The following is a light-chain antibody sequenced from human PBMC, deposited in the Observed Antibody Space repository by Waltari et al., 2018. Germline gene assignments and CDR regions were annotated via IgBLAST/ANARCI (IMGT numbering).Light chain of an antibody. CDR1: SSNIGTSY. Sequence: QSVLTQPPSVSAAPGQKVTIPCSGSSSNIGTSYVSWYQQLPGTTPKLLVYENAKRPSGIPDRFSGSKSGTSATLGITGLQTGDEADYYCGTWDSSLNGGVFGGGTKLTVL. J-gene: IGLJ2*01. CDR2: ENA. V-gene: IGLV1-51*02. CDR3: GTWDSSLNGGV.